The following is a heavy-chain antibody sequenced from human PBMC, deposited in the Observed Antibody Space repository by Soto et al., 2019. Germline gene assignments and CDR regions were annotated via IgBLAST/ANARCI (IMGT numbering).Heavy chain of an antibody. V-gene: IGHV1-69*12. CDR2: IIPIFGTA. CDR3: AKAPKEVAARRNTVRDA. Sequence: QVQLVQSGAEVKKPGSSVKVSCKASGGTFSSYAISWVRQAPGQGLEWMGGIIPIFGTANYAQKFQGRVTLTAAEPTTKAKRERGGWGSRTTAGNNWAKAPKEVAARRNTVRDAWGQGPTATVS. J-gene: IGHJ6*02. D-gene: IGHD5-12*01. CDR1: GGTFSSYA.